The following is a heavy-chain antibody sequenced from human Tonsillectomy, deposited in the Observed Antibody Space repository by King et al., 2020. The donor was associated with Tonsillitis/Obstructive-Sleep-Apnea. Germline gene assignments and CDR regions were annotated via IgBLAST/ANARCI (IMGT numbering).Heavy chain of an antibody. CDR2: INSDVNFT. CDR1: VCTFSNNW. D-gene: IGHD1-1*01. CDR3: ARELRQRGFDY. V-gene: IGHV3-74*01. Sequence: VQLVQSGVVLVQPGGSLGISCAASVCTFSNNWMHWFRQVPGKGRVWVFRINSDVNFTTYADSVKGRLTISRDNAKNTVYLQMNSLSAEDTAIYYCARELRQRGFDYWGQRTLVTVSS. J-gene: IGHJ4*02.